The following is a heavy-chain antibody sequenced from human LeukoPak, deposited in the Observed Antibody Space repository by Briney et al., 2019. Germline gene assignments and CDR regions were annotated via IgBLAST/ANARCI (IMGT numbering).Heavy chain of an antibody. J-gene: IGHJ4*02. CDR3: AKDLKRLVATMYDY. D-gene: IGHD5-12*01. Sequence: PGGSLRLSCAASGFTFSSYAMSWVRQAPGKGLEWVSAISGSGGSTYYADSVKGRFTISRDNSKNTLYLQMNSLRAEDTAVYYXAKDLKRLVATMYDYWGQGTLVTVSS. CDR2: ISGSGGST. CDR1: GFTFSSYA. V-gene: IGHV3-23*01.